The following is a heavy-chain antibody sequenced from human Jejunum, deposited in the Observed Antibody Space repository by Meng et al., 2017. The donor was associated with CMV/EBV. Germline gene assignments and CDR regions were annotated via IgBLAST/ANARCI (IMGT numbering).Heavy chain of an antibody. D-gene: IGHD2-2*02. CDR3: AREYCSSTSCYTGQYYYYYGMDV. J-gene: IGHJ6*02. CDR2: LCSSGTT. V-gene: IGHV4-39*07. CDR1: C. Sequence: CWGWIRQPPGKGLEWVGTLCSSGTTYYNPSLKSRVTISADTSKNQFSLKLSSVTAADTAVYYCAREYCSSTSCYTGQYYYYYGMDVWGQGTTVTVSS.